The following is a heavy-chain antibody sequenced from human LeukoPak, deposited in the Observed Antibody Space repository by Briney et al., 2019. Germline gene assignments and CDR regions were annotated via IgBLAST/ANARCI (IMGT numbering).Heavy chain of an antibody. D-gene: IGHD3-16*02. V-gene: IGHV7-4-1*02. J-gene: IGHJ5*02. Sequence: ASVKVSCKASGYTFTDYAMNWVRRAPGQGLEWMGWIHPNTGNPTYAQGFTGRFVFSLDISVGTTYLQISSLKAEDTAVYYCARAYQSLGGLSLPDHWGQGTLVTVSS. CDR2: IHPNTGNP. CDR1: GYTFTDYA. CDR3: ARAYQSLGGLSLPDH.